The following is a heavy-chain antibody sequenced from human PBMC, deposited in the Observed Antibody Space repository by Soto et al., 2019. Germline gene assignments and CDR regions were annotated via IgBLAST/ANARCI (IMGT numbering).Heavy chain of an antibody. CDR1: GFTFSSYA. CDR3: AKDRPDYSNYYYYGMDV. D-gene: IGHD4-4*01. V-gene: IGHV3-23*01. J-gene: IGHJ6*02. Sequence: GGPLRLSCAASGFTFSSYAMSWVRQAPGKGLEWVSAISGGGGSTYYADSVKGRFTISRDNSKNTLYLQMNSLGAEDTAVYYCAKDRPDYSNYYYYGMDVWGQGTTVTVSS. CDR2: ISGGGGST.